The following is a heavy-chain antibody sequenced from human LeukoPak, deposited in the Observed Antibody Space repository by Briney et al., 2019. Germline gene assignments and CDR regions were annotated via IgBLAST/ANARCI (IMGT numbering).Heavy chain of an antibody. D-gene: IGHD2-15*01. CDR3: VRDNPRCCGVVPANIDDY. V-gene: IGHV3-48*01. CDR1: GFTFSRDS. CDR2: INGGGSPI. J-gene: IGHJ4*02. Sequence: GGSLRLSCAASGFTFSRDSMNWVRQAPGKGLEWVSYINGGGSPIYYADSVRGRFTISRDNAKNSLYLQMNSLRAEDTAVYYCVRDNPRCCGVVPANIDDYWGQGTLVTVSS.